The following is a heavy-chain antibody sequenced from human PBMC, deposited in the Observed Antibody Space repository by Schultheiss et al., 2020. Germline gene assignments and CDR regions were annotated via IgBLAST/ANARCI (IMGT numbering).Heavy chain of an antibody. V-gene: IGHV3-48*01. J-gene: IGHJ4*02. D-gene: IGHD5-24*01. CDR1: GFAFSSYV. CDR3: ARDSVEFSGYDY. Sequence: GGSLRLSCAASGFAFSSYVLHWVRQAPGRGLEWVSYISGRSSDTNYADSVKGRFTISRDNSKNTLYLQMNSLRAEDTAVYYCARDSVEFSGYDYWGQGTLVTVSS. CDR2: ISGRSSDT.